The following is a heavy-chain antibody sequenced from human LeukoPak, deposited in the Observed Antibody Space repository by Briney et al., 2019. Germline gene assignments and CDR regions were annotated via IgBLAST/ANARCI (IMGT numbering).Heavy chain of an antibody. CDR1: EFTFSSYA. CDR2: TSSSGTTI. CDR3: ARDAKERQWLVDH. J-gene: IGHJ4*02. D-gene: IGHD6-19*01. V-gene: IGHV3-48*03. Sequence: TGGSLRLSCAASEFTFSSYAMHWVRQAPGKGLEWVSYTSSSGTTIYYADSVKGRFTISRDNARESLFLQMNSLRAEDTAVYHCARDAKERQWLVDHWGQGTPVTVSS.